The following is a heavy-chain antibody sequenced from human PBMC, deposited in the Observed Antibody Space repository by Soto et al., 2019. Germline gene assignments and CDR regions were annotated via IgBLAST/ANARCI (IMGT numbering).Heavy chain of an antibody. D-gene: IGHD3-22*01. CDR1: GGSISSGGYY. J-gene: IGHJ5*02. Sequence: SETLSLTCTVSGGSISSGGYYWSWIRQHPGKGLEWIGYIYYSGSTYCNPSLKSRVTISVDTSKNQFSLKLSSVTAADTAVYYCARQSHCDSSGSCFDPWGQGTLVTVSS. V-gene: IGHV4-31*02. CDR2: IYYSGST. CDR3: ARQSHCDSSGSCFDP.